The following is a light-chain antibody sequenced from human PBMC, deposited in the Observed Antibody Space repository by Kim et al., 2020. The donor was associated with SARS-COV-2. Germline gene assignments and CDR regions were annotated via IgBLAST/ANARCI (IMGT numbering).Light chain of an antibody. CDR2: DAS. J-gene: IGKJ2*01. Sequence: DIQMTQSPSSLSASVGDRVTITCQSSQDISNSLNWYQQRPMKAPKLLIYDASNLETWVPSRFSGGGSGTDFTFTISNLQPEDIATYYCQEYDSLPPYTFGQGTKLEI. CDR1: QDISNS. V-gene: IGKV1-33*01. CDR3: QEYDSLPPYT.